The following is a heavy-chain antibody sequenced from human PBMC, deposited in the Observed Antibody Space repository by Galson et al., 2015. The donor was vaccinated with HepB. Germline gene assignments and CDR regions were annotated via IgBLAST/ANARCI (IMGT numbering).Heavy chain of an antibody. CDR2: INSDGSST. CDR1: GFTFSSYW. Sequence: SLRLSCAASGFTFSSYWMHWVRQAPGKGLVWVSRINSDGSSTSYADSVKGRFTISRDNAKNTLYLQMNSLRAEDTAVYYCARLISHSRQQWLVRSSNWFDPWGQGTLVTVSS. CDR3: ARLISHSRQQWLVRSSNWFDP. J-gene: IGHJ5*02. D-gene: IGHD6-19*01. V-gene: IGHV3-74*01.